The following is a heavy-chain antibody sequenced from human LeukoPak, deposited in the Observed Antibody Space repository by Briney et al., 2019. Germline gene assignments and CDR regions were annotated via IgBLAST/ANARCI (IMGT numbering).Heavy chain of an antibody. CDR1: GYTFTTYW. CDR3: ARREKVNSGWYVDHWFDP. D-gene: IGHD6-19*01. CDR2: IYPGDSDT. Sequence: GESLKISCKGSGYTFTTYWIAWVRQVPGKGLEWMGIIYPGDSDTRYSPSFQGQVTISADKSINTAYLQWSSLKASDTAMYYCARREKVNSGWYVDHWFDPWGQGTLVIVSS. V-gene: IGHV5-51*01. J-gene: IGHJ5*02.